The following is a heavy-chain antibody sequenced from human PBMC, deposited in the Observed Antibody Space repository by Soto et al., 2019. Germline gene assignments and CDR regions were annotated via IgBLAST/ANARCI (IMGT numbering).Heavy chain of an antibody. CDR3: ERDFLPPYGVRYFDY. J-gene: IGHJ4*02. Sequence: EVQLVESGGGLVQPGGSLRLSCAASGFTVSSNYMSWVRQAPGKGLEWVSVIYSGGSTYYADSVKGRFTISRHNSKNTLYLLMNSLRAEDTAVYYCERDFLPPYGVRYFDYWGQGTMVTVSS. CDR2: IYSGGST. V-gene: IGHV3-53*04. CDR1: GFTVSSNY. D-gene: IGHD4-17*01.